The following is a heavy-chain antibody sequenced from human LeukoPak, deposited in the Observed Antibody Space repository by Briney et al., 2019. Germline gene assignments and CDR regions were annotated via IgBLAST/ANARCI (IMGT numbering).Heavy chain of an antibody. D-gene: IGHD6-13*01. Sequence: SETLSLTCTVSGGSLSSKSYYWGWIRQPPEKGLEWIGSIYYNGNVYYKPSLQSRVTISIDTSKNQFSLKLSSVTAADTAVYYCARDPAYSSSWETRFDYWGQGTLVTVSS. CDR1: GGSLSSKSYY. CDR3: ARDPAYSSSWETRFDY. J-gene: IGHJ4*02. V-gene: IGHV4-39*07. CDR2: IYYNGNV.